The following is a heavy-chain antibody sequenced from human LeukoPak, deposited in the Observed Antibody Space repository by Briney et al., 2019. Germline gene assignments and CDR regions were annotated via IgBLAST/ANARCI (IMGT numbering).Heavy chain of an antibody. V-gene: IGHV1-8*03. CDR3: AGVPAATHYTYYFDY. CDR2: MNPNSGNT. D-gene: IGHD2-2*01. J-gene: IGHJ4*02. CDR1: GYTFTSYD. Sequence: GASVKVSCKASGYTFTSYDINWVRQATGQGLEWMGWMNPNSGNTGYAQKFQGRVTITRNTSISTAYMELSSLRSEDTAVYYCAGVPAATHYTYYFDYWGQGTLVTVSS.